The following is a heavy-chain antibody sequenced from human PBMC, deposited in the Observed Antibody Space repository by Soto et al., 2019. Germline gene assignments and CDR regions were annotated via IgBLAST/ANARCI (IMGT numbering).Heavy chain of an antibody. D-gene: IGHD3-9*01. V-gene: IGHV5-10-1*01. CDR3: AGPATGSPYDAFDI. Sequence: EVQLVQSGAEVKKPGESLRISCKGSGFRFTSYLISWVRQMPGKGLEWMGRIDPSDSSTNYSPSFQGHVTISADKSISTAYLQWSSLKASDTAMYYCAGPATGSPYDAFDIWGQGTMVTVSS. CDR1: GFRFTSYL. J-gene: IGHJ3*02. CDR2: IDPSDSST.